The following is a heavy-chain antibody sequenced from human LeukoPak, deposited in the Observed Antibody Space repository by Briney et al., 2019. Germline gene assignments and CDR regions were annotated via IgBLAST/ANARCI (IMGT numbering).Heavy chain of an antibody. J-gene: IGHJ4*02. D-gene: IGHD6-19*01. CDR1: GFIVKSNH. CDR3: AKVSSSGWEPWY. V-gene: IGHV3-66*01. CDR2: IYSDGTT. Sequence: GGSLRLSCAASGFIVKSNHMNWVRQAPGKGLEWVSIIYSDGTTYYADSVKGRFTVSRDDSNNTLYLQMNSLRAEDTAVYYCAKVSSSGWEPWYWGQGTLVTVSS.